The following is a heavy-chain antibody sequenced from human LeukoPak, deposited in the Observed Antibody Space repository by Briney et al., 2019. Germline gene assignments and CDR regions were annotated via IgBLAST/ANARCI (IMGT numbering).Heavy chain of an antibody. CDR1: GFTFSSYA. CDR2: ISGSGGST. Sequence: GGSLRLSCAASGFTFSSYAMSWVRQAPGKGLEWVSAISGSGGSTYYADSMKGRFTISRDNSKNTLYLRMNSLRAEDTAVYYCAKDTYYYGSGSPLWDYWGQGTLVTVSS. CDR3: AKDTYYYGSGSPLWDY. V-gene: IGHV3-23*01. J-gene: IGHJ4*02. D-gene: IGHD3-10*01.